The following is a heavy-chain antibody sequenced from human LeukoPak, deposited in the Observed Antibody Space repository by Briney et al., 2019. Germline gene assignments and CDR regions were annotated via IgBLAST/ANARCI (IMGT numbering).Heavy chain of an antibody. D-gene: IGHD1-26*01. J-gene: IGHJ5*02. CDR2: ISSSSTYI. Sequence: GGSLRLSCAASGFTFSSYGMNWVRQAPGKGLEWVSSISSSSTYIYYADSVKGRFTISRDNAKNSQYLQMNSLRVEDTAVYYCARDMEPRNWFDPWGQGTLVTVSS. CDR3: ARDMEPRNWFDP. V-gene: IGHV3-21*01. CDR1: GFTFSSYG.